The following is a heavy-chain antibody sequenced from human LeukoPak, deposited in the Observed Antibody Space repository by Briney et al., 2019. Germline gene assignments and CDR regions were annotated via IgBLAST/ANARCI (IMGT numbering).Heavy chain of an antibody. Sequence: ASVKVSCKASGYTFTTYFMHWVRQAPGQGLEWMAIINPSGGSASYTQKFQGRVTMTRDTSTSTVYMELSSLRSEDTAVYYCVRHNHMDVWGQGTTVTVSS. J-gene: IGHJ6*02. CDR2: INPSGGSA. CDR1: GYTFTTYF. V-gene: IGHV1-46*01. CDR3: VRHNHMDV.